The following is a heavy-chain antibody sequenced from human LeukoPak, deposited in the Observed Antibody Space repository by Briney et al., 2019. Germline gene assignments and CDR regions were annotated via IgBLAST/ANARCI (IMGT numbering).Heavy chain of an antibody. D-gene: IGHD3-22*01. CDR3: ASSGYYSPFDY. CDR2: INHSGST. CDR1: GGSFSGYY. J-gene: IGHJ4*02. Sequence: PSETLSLTCAVYGGSFSGYYWSWIRRPPGKGLEWIGEINHSGSTNYNPSLKSRVTISVDTSKNQFSLKLSSVTAADTAVYYCASSGYYSPFDYWGQGTLVTVSS. V-gene: IGHV4-34*01.